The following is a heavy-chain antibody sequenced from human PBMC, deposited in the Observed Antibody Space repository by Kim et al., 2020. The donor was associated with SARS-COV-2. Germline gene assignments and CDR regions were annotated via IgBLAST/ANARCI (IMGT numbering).Heavy chain of an antibody. CDR2: INADGSGT. CDR1: GFTFSRSGFTFSRYW. V-gene: IGHV3-74*01. CDR3: AELRWFYY. D-gene: IGHD4-17*01. Sequence: GGSLRLSCAASGFTFSRSGFTFSRYWMDWVRQAPGKGLEWVSRINADGSGTLYADSVKGRFTISRDNAKNTVVLQMNSLRAEDTAVYYCAELRWFYYWG. J-gene: IGHJ4*01.